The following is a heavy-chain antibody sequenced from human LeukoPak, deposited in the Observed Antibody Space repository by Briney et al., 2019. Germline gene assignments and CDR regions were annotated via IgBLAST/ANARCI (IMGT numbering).Heavy chain of an antibody. J-gene: IGHJ4*02. CDR1: GYSFNDYA. Sequence: ASVKVSCKASGYSFNDYAMQWVRQAPGQRLEWMGWINCGNGKTKYSEKFQGRVTITRDQSATTAYMDLNSLRSEDTAAYYCARSIWYNRQYYFDSWGQGTLVTVSS. CDR3: ARSIWYNRQYYFDS. V-gene: IGHV1-3*01. D-gene: IGHD6-13*01. CDR2: INCGNGKT.